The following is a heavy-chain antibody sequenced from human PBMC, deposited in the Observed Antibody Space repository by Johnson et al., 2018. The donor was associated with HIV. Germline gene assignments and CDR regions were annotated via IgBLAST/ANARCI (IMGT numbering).Heavy chain of an antibody. CDR2: ISSNGGST. CDR3: ARDLHDSSGYYYEGDAFDI. Sequence: VQLVESGVGLVQPGGSLRLSCAASGFIFSSYAMHWVRQAPGKGLQYVSAISSNGGSTYYANSVKGRFTISRDNSRNTLYLQMGRLRVEDMAVYYCARDLHDSSGYYYEGDAFDIWGQGTMVTVSA. D-gene: IGHD3-22*01. CDR1: GFIFSSYA. V-gene: IGHV3-64*01. J-gene: IGHJ3*02.